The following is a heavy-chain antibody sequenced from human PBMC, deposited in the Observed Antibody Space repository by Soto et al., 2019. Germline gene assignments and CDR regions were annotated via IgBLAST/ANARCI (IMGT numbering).Heavy chain of an antibody. Sequence: QVQLEESGGGVVQPGRSLRLSCAASGFTFSSYGMHWVRQAPGKGLEWVAVISYGGTNKYYADSVKGRFTISRDNSKNAMSLQRNRLRIEDTAVYYCAKGESGYTDYAVGDHLDSWGKGTLVTVSS. CDR1: GFTFSSYG. CDR3: AKGESGYTDYAVGDHLDS. D-gene: IGHD5-12*01. CDR2: ISYGGTNK. J-gene: IGHJ4*02. V-gene: IGHV3-30*18.